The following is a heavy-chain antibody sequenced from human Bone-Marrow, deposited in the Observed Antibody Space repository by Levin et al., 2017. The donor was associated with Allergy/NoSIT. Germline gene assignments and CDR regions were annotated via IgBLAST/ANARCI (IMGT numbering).Heavy chain of an antibody. CDR1: GGSFSGYY. V-gene: IGHV4-34*01. J-gene: IGHJ4*02. CDR2: INHSGST. Sequence: SETLSLTCAVYGGSFSGYYWSWIRQPPGKGLEWIGEINHSGSTNYNPSLKSRVTISVDTSKNQFSLKLSSVTAADTAVYYCARGMGTTSEDYWGQGTLVTVSS. CDR3: ARGMGTTSEDY. D-gene: IGHD1-26*01.